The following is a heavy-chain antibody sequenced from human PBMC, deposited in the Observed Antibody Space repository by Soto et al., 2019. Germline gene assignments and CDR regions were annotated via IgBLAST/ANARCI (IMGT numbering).Heavy chain of an antibody. CDR3: AKDHASYYDFWSGSETDYYYGMDV. J-gene: IGHJ6*02. V-gene: IGHV3-23*01. CDR2: ISGSGGST. D-gene: IGHD3-3*01. Sequence: PGGSLRLSCAASGFTFSSYAMSWVRQAPGKGLEWVSAISGSGGSTYYADSVKGRFTISRDNSKNTLYLQMNSLRAEDTAVYYCAKDHASYYDFWSGSETDYYYGMDVWGQGTTVTVSS. CDR1: GFTFSSYA.